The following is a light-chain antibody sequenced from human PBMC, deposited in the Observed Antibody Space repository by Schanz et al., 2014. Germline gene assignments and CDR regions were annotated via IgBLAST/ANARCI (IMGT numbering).Light chain of an antibody. J-gene: IGLJ3*02. CDR1: SSDVGTYNY. Sequence: QSALTQPASVSGSPGQSITISCTGTSSDVGTYNYVSWYQHHPGKAPKLMIYDVSDRPSGVSNRFSGSKSGNTASLTVSGLQAEDEADYYCSSYGGSNNVMFGGGTKLTVL. CDR3: SSYGGSNNVM. CDR2: DVS. V-gene: IGLV2-14*03.